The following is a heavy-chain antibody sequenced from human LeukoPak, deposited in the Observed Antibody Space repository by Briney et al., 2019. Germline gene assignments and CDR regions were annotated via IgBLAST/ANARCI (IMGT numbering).Heavy chain of an antibody. V-gene: IGHV4-4*07. CDR3: ARDLTGATVTPWFDP. CDR1: GGSICSYY. D-gene: IGHD4-17*01. J-gene: IGHJ5*02. Sequence: SETLSLTCTVSGGSICSYYWSWIRQPAGKGLEWIGRIYTSGSTNYNPSLKSRVTMSVDTSKNQFSLKLSSVTAADTAVYYCARDLTGATVTPWFDPWGQGTLVTVSS. CDR2: IYTSGST.